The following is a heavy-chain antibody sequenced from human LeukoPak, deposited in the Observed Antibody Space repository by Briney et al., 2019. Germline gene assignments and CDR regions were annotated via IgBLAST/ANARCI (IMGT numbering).Heavy chain of an antibody. CDR3: ARAPMTTVTTIDY. CDR1: GFTFDDFG. V-gene: IGHV3-20*04. Sequence: TGGSLRLSCAASGFTFDDFGMSWVRHGPGKGLEWVSGINWNGGSTGYADSVKGRFTISRDNAKKSLYLQMNSLRAEDTALYYCARAPMTTVTTIDYWGQGTLVTVSS. CDR2: INWNGGST. D-gene: IGHD4-17*01. J-gene: IGHJ4*02.